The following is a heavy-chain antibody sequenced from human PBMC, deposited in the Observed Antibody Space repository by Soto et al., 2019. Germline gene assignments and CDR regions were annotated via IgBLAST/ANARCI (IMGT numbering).Heavy chain of an antibody. D-gene: IGHD4-17*01. CDR1: GFTFDDYA. V-gene: IGHV3-9*01. CDR2: ISWNSGSI. CDR3: AKDIGGTRGYGDNAFDI. J-gene: IGHJ3*02. Sequence: PGGSPRLSCAASGFTFDDYAMHWVRQDPGKGLEWVSGISWNSGSIGYANSVKGRFTISRDNAKNSLYLQMNSLRAEDTALYYCAKDIGGTRGYGDNAFDIWGQGTMVTVSS.